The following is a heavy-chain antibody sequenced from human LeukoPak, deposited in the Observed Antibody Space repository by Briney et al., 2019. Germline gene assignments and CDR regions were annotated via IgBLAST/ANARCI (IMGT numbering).Heavy chain of an antibody. J-gene: IGHJ2*01. V-gene: IGHV3-23*01. CDR2: ISGSGDST. CDR1: GFTFSSYV. D-gene: IGHD2/OR15-2a*01. CDR3: RAEDTAVYFCAREEHYRRYFAL. Sequence: GGSLRLSCAASGFTFSSYVMNWVRQAPGKGLEWVATISGSGDSTYYADSVKGRFTISRDNSKNTLYLQMNSLRAEDLQMNSLRAEDTAVYFCAREEHYRRYFALWGRGTLVTVSS.